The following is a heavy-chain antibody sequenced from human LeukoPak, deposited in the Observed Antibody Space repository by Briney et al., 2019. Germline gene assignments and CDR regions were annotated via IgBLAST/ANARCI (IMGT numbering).Heavy chain of an antibody. Sequence: PSETLSLTCTVSGGSTSSYYWSWIRQPPGKGLEWIGYIYFSGSTNSNPSLKSRVTISVDTSKNQFSLKLSSVTAADTAVYYCARHYYYVSSGLFHYWGQGTLVTVSS. CDR1: GGSTSSYY. V-gene: IGHV4-59*01. CDR3: ARHYYYVSSGLFHY. CDR2: IYFSGST. J-gene: IGHJ4*02. D-gene: IGHD3-22*01.